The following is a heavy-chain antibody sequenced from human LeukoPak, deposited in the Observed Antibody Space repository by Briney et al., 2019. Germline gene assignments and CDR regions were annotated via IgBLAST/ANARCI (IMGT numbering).Heavy chain of an antibody. D-gene: IGHD2-15*01. CDR2: INHSGSA. CDR1: GGSFSGYY. V-gene: IGHV4-34*01. J-gene: IGHJ4*02. CDR3: ARGGYCSGGSCYADLDY. Sequence: SETLSLTCAVYGGSFSGYYWSWIRQPPGKGLEWIGEINHSGSANYNPSLKSRVTISVDTSKNQFSLKLSSVTAADTAVYYCARGGYCSGGSCYADLDYWGQGTLVTVSS.